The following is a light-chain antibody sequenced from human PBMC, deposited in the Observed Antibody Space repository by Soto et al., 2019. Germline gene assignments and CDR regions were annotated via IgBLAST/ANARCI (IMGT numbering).Light chain of an antibody. CDR1: SSDVGGYNY. J-gene: IGLJ1*01. CDR3: SSYTSSSTGV. CDR2: EVS. Sequence: QSVLAQPASVSGSPGQSITISCTGTSSDVGGYNYVSWYQQHPGKAPKLMIYEVSNRPSGVSNRFSGSKSGNTASLTISGLQAEDEADYYCSSYTSSSTGVFGTGTKVNVL. V-gene: IGLV2-14*01.